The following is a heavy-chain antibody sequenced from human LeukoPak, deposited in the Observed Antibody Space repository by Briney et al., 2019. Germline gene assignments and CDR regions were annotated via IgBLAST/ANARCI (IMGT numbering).Heavy chain of an antibody. D-gene: IGHD1-26*01. J-gene: IGHJ6*03. V-gene: IGHV3-21*01. Sequence: GGSLRLSCAASGFTFSSYSMNWVRLAPGKGLEWVSSISSSSSYIYYADSVKGRFTISRDNVNNSLYLQMNSLRAEDTAVYYCARVHSGSYQYYYYYYMDVWGKGTTVTVSS. CDR3: ARVHSGSYQYYYYYYMDV. CDR2: ISSSSSYI. CDR1: GFTFSSYS.